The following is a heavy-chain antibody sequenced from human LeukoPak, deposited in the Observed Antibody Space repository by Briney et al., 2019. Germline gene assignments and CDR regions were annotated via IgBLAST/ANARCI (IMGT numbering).Heavy chain of an antibody. D-gene: IGHD2-15*01. CDR3: SRDGSGARGFHY. J-gene: IGHJ4*02. V-gene: IGHV3-48*04. CDR1: GFTFSRYS. Sequence: VGSLRLSCAASGFTFSRYSMNWVRQAPGKGLEWVSYISSSRGTIYYAHSVKGRFTISRDNPKNSLYLHMNILRATDTAVYYVSRDGSGARGFHYRGQRNLVSASS. CDR2: ISSSRGTI.